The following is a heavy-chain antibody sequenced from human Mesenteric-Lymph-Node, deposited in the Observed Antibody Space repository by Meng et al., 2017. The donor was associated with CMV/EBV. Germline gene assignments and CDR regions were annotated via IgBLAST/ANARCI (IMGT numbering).Heavy chain of an antibody. CDR2: IFYSGSA. D-gene: IGHD3-10*01. V-gene: IGHV4-39*02. CDR3: ARDTLTYSYGPGWIDP. CDR1: GGSISSRWHY. Sequence: QLQPRRSGPRLVNPSETLSLKCTFSGGSISSRWHYWGWIRQPPGKGLEWIGSIFYSGSAHYNPALESRVTISIDKSKNEFFLNLGSVTAADTAMYFCARDTLTYSYGPGWIDPWGQGTLVTVSS. J-gene: IGHJ5*02.